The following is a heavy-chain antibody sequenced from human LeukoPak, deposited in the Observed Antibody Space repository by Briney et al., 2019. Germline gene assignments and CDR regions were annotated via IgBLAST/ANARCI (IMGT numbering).Heavy chain of an antibody. D-gene: IGHD3-22*01. J-gene: IGHJ3*01. CDR3: VREATTEYYDSSGYYRQTEVFDA. CDR2: VYYSGRT. CDR1: GDSVRSDTYY. Sequence: SETLSLTCTVSGDSVRSDTYYWSWIRQPPGKGLEWIGSVYYSGRTNYNPSLKSRVTMSVDTSKNQFSLMLRSVTAADTAVYYCVREATTEYYDSSGYYRQTEVFDAWGQGTKVTVSS. V-gene: IGHV4-61*01.